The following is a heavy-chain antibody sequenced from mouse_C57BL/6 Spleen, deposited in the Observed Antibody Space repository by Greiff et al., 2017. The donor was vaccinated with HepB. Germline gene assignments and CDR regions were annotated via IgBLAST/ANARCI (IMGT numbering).Heavy chain of an antibody. CDR2: IDPENGDT. D-gene: IGHD2-14*01. CDR3: TRVQGDY. V-gene: IGHV14-4*01. J-gene: IGHJ4*01. CDR1: GFNIKDDY. Sequence: EVKLVESGAELVRPGASVKLSCTASGFNIKDDYMHWVKQRPEQGLEWIGWIDPENGDTEYASKFQGKATITADPSSNTAYLQLSSLTSEDTAVYYCTRVQGDYWGQGTSVTVSS.